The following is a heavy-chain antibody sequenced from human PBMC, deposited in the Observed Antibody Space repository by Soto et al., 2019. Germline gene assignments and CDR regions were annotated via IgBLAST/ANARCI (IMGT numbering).Heavy chain of an antibody. V-gene: IGHV1-2*02. D-gene: IGHD3-3*01. CDR3: ARGPFTIFGVVIITPYYYYGMDV. Sequence: ASVKVSCKASGYTFTGHYMHWVRQAPGQGLEWMGWINPNSGGTNYAQKFQGRVTMTRDTSSSTAYMELSRLRSDDTAVYYCARGPFTIFGVVIITPYYYYGMDVWGQGTTVTVS. CDR2: INPNSGGT. CDR1: GYTFTGHY. J-gene: IGHJ6*02.